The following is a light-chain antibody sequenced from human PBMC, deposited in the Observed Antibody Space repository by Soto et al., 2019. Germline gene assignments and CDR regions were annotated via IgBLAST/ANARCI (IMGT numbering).Light chain of an antibody. Sequence: DIHMTQSPSSLSASVGYRFTITCRARQRISSYFNWYQQKTGKAPKLLIYAASSLPSGVPTRFSGSGSGTDFTLTISSLQPEDFATYYCQQSYNTPLTFGQGTKVDI. CDR2: AAS. CDR3: QQSYNTPLT. CDR1: QRISSY. J-gene: IGKJ1*01. V-gene: IGKV1-39*01.